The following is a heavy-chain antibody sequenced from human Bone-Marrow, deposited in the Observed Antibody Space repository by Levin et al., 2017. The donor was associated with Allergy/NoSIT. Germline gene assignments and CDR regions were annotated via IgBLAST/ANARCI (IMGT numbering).Heavy chain of an antibody. J-gene: IGHJ5*02. CDR1: GGTFSSYA. Sequence: SVKVSCKASGGTFSSYAISWVRQAPGQGLEWMGGIIPIFGTANYAQKFQGRVTITADESTSTAYMELSSLRSEDTAVYYCARAIDSSGYLHSLNRPWFDPWGQGTLVTVSS. CDR3: ARAIDSSGYLHSLNRPWFDP. D-gene: IGHD3-22*01. V-gene: IGHV1-69*13. CDR2: IIPIFGTA.